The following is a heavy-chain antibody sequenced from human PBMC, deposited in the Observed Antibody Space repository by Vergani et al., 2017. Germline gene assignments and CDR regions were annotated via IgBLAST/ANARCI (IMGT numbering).Heavy chain of an antibody. CDR3: ARYPTNSGYDFEGELGGPQDYHYYYMDV. V-gene: IGHV1-69*01. D-gene: IGHD5-12*01. CDR2: IIPIFRTS. Sequence: QVQLLQSGAEVKRPGSSVKVSCKASGGTFSSYAFSWVRQAPGQGLEWIGGIIPIFRTSNYAQKFQGRVTLTADESTSTAYMELSSLRSEDTAVYFCARYPTNSGYDFEGELGGPQDYHYYYMDVWGKGTTVTVSS. CDR1: GGTFSSYA. J-gene: IGHJ6*03.